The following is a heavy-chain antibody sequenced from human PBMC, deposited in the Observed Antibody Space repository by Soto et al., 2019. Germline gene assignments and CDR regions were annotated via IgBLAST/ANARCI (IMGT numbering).Heavy chain of an antibody. J-gene: IGHJ4*02. CDR3: ARDLTSVRGS. V-gene: IGHV1-69*01. Sequence: QVQMVQSGAEVKKPGSSAMVSCKVSGGTFSRHSISWVRQAPGQGLEWMGGIIPIFDATQYAQKFQGRLTITAAGSTTTFHMDLSGLSPEDTAIYFCARDLTSVRGSWGQVTLVTVS. CDR1: GGTFSRHS. D-gene: IGHD3-10*01. CDR2: IIPIFDAT.